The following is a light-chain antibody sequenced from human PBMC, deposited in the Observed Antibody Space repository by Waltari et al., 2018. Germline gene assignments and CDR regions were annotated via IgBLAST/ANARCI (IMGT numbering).Light chain of an antibody. CDR1: QSVLYSSNNRNY. V-gene: IGKV4-1*01. CDR3: HQYYSNRMWT. J-gene: IGKJ1*01. Sequence: DIVMTQSPDSLAVSLGERATINCKSSQSVLYSSNNRNYLAWYQQKPGQPPKMHIYWASTREAGVPDRFGGSGSGTDFTLTISSLQAEDVAVYYCHQYYSNRMWTFGQGTKVEIK. CDR2: WAS.